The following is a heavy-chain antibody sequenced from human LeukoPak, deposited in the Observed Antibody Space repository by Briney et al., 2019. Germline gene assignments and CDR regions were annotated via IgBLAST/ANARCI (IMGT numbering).Heavy chain of an antibody. CDR2: VSYSGST. CDR3: ARKGPPGGYFDY. CDR1: GGSISSHY. J-gene: IGHJ4*02. V-gene: IGHV4-59*11. Sequence: SVTLSLTCTVSGGSISSHYWSWIRQPPGKGLEWIGYVSYSGSTNYNPSLKSRVTISVDTSKNQFSLKLSSVTAADTAVYYCARKGPPGGYFDYWGQGTLVTVSS. D-gene: IGHD2-15*01.